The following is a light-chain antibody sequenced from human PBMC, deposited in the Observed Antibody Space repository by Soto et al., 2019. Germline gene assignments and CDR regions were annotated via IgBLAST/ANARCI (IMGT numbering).Light chain of an antibody. CDR1: SSDISGHNY. CDR3: CSYAGSSTFGVYV. V-gene: IGLV2-8*01. Sequence: QSALTQPPSASGSLGQSVTISCTGASSDISGHNYVSWYQQHPGKAPKLMIYEVSKRPSWVPDRFSASKSGNTASLTVSGLQAEDEAAYYCCSYAGSSTFGVYVFGTGTKLTVL. CDR2: EVS. J-gene: IGLJ1*01.